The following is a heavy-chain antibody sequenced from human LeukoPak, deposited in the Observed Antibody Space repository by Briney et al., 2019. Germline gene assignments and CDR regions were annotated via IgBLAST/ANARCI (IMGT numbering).Heavy chain of an antibody. Sequence: GGSLRLSCAASGFTFSTYAMTWVRQAPGKGLEWVSGISGSGGSTYYADSVKGRFTISRDNSKNTLYLQMNNLRAEDTALYYCAKGYWNPGYWGQGTLVTVSS. D-gene: IGHD1-1*01. V-gene: IGHV3-23*01. CDR1: GFTFSTYA. J-gene: IGHJ4*02. CDR2: ISGSGGST. CDR3: AKGYWNPGY.